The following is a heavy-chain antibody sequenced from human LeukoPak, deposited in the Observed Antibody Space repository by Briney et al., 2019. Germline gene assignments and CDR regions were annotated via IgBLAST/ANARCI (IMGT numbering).Heavy chain of an antibody. CDR1: GGSISSSYYY. J-gene: IGHJ4*02. CDR2: IYSSGST. V-gene: IGHV4-39*01. Sequence: PSETLSLTCTVSGGSISSSYYYWGWIRQPPGKGLEWIGSIYSSGSTYCNPSLKSRVTISVDTSKNQFSLKLSSVTAADTAVYYCARGSYYDASDYWGQGTLVTVSS. CDR3: ARGSYYDASDY. D-gene: IGHD3-22*01.